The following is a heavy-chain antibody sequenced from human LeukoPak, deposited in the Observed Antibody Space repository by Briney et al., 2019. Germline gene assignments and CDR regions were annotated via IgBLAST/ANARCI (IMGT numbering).Heavy chain of an antibody. Sequence: PGRSLRLSCAASGFTFSSYGMHWVRQAPGKGLEWVAVIWYDGSNKYYADSVKGRFTISRDNAKNSLYLQMNSLRAEDTALYYCAKATDRYSYGLADYWGQGTLVTVSS. CDR2: IWYDGSNK. J-gene: IGHJ4*02. V-gene: IGHV3-33*03. CDR3: AKATDRYSYGLADY. D-gene: IGHD5-18*01. CDR1: GFTFSSYG.